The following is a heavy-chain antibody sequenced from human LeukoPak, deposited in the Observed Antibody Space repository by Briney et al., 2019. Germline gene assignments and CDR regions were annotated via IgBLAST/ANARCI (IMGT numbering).Heavy chain of an antibody. CDR2: IYPGDSDI. CDR3: ARSYGGNPGGFDY. V-gene: IGHV5-51*01. Sequence: GESLKISCEGSGYRFTNYWIGWVRQMPGKGLECMGIIYPGDSDIRYSPSFQGQVTISADKSISTAYLQWSGLKASDTAMYYCARSYGGNPGGFDYWGQGTLVTVSS. J-gene: IGHJ4*02. CDR1: GYRFTNYW. D-gene: IGHD4-23*01.